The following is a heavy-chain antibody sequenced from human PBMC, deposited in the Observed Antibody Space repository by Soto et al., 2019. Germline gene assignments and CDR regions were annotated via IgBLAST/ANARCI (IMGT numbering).Heavy chain of an antibody. D-gene: IGHD3-22*01. CDR3: ARDKIGLHWFDP. J-gene: IGHJ5*02. CDR1: GGSISSGGYY. V-gene: IGHV4-31*03. Sequence: QVQLQESGPGLVKPSQTLSLTCTVSGGSISSGGYYWSWIRQHPGKGLEWIGYIYYSGSTYYTPSLKSRVSIAVDTSKNQFSLKLSSVTAADTAVYYCARDKIGLHWFDPWGQGTLVTVSS. CDR2: IYYSGST.